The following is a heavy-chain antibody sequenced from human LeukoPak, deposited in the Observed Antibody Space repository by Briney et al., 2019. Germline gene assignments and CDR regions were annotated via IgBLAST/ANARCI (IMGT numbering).Heavy chain of an antibody. D-gene: IGHD3-3*01. CDR3: ARDYYDLWSGYFHQYYYYYYMDV. CDR1: GFTFSSYS. V-gene: IGHV3-21*01. CDR2: ISSSSSYI. Sequence: PGGSLRLSCAASGFTFSSYSMNWVRQAPGKGLEWVSSISSSSSYIYYADSVKGRFTISRDNAKNSLYLQMNSLRAEDTAVYYCARDYYDLWSGYFHQYYYYYYMDVWGKGTTVTVSS. J-gene: IGHJ6*03.